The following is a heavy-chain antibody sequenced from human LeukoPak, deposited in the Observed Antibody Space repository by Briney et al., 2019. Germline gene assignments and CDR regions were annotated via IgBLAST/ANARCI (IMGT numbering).Heavy chain of an antibody. D-gene: IGHD6-6*01. CDR1: GYTFTSYA. CDR2: INTNTGNP. Sequence: ASVKVSCKASGYTFTSYAMNWVRQAPGQGLEWMGWINTNTGNPTYAQGFTGRFVFSLDTSVSTAYLQISSLKAEDTAVYYCAREPGRGYSSSSDPWNWGQGTLVTVSS. CDR3: AREPGRGYSSSSDPWN. J-gene: IGHJ4*02. V-gene: IGHV7-4-1*02.